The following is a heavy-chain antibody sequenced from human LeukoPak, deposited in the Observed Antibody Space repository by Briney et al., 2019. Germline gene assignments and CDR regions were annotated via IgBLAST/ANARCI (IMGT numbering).Heavy chain of an antibody. Sequence: GGSLRLSCAASGFTFSSYSMNWVRQAPGKGLEWVSSISSSSSYIYYADSVKGRFTISRDNAKNSLYLQMNNLRAEDTAVYYCARLLKRYCSGGSCYFDDAFDIWGQGTMVTVSS. CDR3: ARLLKRYCSGGSCYFDDAFDI. V-gene: IGHV3-21*01. J-gene: IGHJ3*02. CDR2: ISSSSSYI. D-gene: IGHD2-15*01. CDR1: GFTFSSYS.